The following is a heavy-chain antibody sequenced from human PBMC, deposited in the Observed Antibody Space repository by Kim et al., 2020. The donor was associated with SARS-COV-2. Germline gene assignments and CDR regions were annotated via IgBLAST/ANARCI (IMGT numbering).Heavy chain of an antibody. CDR1: GGSISSSNW. CDR3: ARAYDSSGYYDWFDP. Sequence: SETLSLTCAVSGGSISSSNWWSWVRQPPGKGLEWIGEIYHSGSTNYNPSLKSRVTISVDKSKNQFSLKLSSVTAADTAVYYCARAYDSSGYYDWFDPWGQGTLVTVSS. J-gene: IGHJ5*02. CDR2: IYHSGST. V-gene: IGHV4-4*02. D-gene: IGHD3-22*01.